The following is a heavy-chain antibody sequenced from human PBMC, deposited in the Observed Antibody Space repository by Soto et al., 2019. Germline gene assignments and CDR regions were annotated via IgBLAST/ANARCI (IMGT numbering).Heavy chain of an antibody. CDR1: GFIFSSYA. Sequence: PGGALRLSCSASGFIFSSYAMHWVRQAPGKGLEWLAVIWYDGSNKNYADSVKGRFTISRDNSKNTLYLQMNSLRVEDTAVYYCASKYSSSWYSLDFWGQGTLVTVSS. CDR3: ASKYSSSWYSLDF. J-gene: IGHJ4*02. CDR2: IWYDGSNK. D-gene: IGHD6-13*01. V-gene: IGHV3-33*01.